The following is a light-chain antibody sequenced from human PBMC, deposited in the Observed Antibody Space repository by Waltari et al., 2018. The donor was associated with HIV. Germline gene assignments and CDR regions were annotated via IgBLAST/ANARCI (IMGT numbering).Light chain of an antibody. CDR3: QVWDSSSGVV. CDR2: YDS. V-gene: IGLV3-21*04. CDR1: NIGSKS. Sequence: PGKTARITCGGNNIGSKSVHWYQQKPGQAPVLVIYYDSDRPSGIPERFSGSNSGNTATLTISRVEAGDEADYYCQVWDSSSGVVFGGGTRLTVL. J-gene: IGLJ2*01.